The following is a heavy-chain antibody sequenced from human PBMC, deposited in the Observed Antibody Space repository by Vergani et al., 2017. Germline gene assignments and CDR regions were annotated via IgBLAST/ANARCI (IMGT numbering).Heavy chain of an antibody. Sequence: EVQLVESGGGLVKPGGSLRLSCAASGFTFSSYSMNWVRQAPGKGLEWVSSISSRSTYTYYADSMKGRFTISRDNAKNSLYLQMNSLRAEDTAVYYCARGYXYDNSGYYYYLPDYWGQGTLVTVSS. D-gene: IGHD3-22*01. CDR1: GFTFSSYS. CDR3: ARGYXYDNSGYYYYLPDY. J-gene: IGHJ4*02. V-gene: IGHV3-21*01. CDR2: ISSRSTYT.